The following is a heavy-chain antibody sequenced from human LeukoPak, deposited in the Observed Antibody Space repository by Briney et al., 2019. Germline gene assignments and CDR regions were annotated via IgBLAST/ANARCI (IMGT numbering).Heavy chain of an antibody. J-gene: IGHJ4*02. V-gene: IGHV3-48*03. Sequence: GGSLRLSCAASGFTFSSYEMNWVRQAPGKGLEWVSYISSSGSTIYYADSVKGRFTISRDNSKNTLYLQMNSLRAEDTAVYYCVRGAYSSSWLNFDYWGQGTLVTVSS. D-gene: IGHD6-13*01. CDR2: ISSSGSTI. CDR1: GFTFSSYE. CDR3: VRGAYSSSWLNFDY.